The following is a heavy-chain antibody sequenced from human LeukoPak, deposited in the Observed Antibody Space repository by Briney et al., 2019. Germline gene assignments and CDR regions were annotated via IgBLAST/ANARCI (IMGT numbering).Heavy chain of an antibody. Sequence: GGSLRLSCAASGFTFSSYAMSWVRQAPGKGLEWVAVISYDGSNKYYADSVKGRFTISRDNSKNTLYLQMNSLRAEDTAVYYCARTTITTVTLFDYWGQGTLVTVSS. D-gene: IGHD4-17*01. V-gene: IGHV3-30-3*01. CDR1: GFTFSSYA. J-gene: IGHJ4*02. CDR3: ARTTITTVTLFDY. CDR2: ISYDGSNK.